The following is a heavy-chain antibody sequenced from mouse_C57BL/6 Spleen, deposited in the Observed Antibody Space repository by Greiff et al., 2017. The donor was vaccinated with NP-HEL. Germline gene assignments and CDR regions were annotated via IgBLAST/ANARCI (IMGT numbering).Heavy chain of an antibody. V-gene: IGHV1-69*01. J-gene: IGHJ2*01. CDR3: ARCPPAYYSNYLDY. D-gene: IGHD2-5*01. Sequence: QVQLQQPGAELVMPGASVKLSCKASGYTFTSYWMHWVKQRPGQGLEWIGEIDPSDSYTNYNQKFKGKSTLTVDKSSSTAYMQLSSLTSEDSAVYYCARCPPAYYSNYLDYWGQGTTLTVSS. CDR2: IDPSDSYT. CDR1: GYTFTSYW.